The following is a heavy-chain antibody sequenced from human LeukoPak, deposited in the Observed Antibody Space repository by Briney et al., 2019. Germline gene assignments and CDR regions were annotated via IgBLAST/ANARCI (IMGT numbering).Heavy chain of an antibody. CDR2: IYHSGST. Sequence: PSETLSLTCAVSGGSISIGGYSWSWIRQPPGEGLEWIGYIYHSGSTYYNPSLKSRVPISVARSKNQFSLKLSSVTAADTAVYYCARVGYSYGFAYWGQGTLVTVSS. J-gene: IGHJ4*02. CDR3: ARVGYSYGFAY. D-gene: IGHD5-18*01. V-gene: IGHV4-30-2*01. CDR1: GGSISIGGYS.